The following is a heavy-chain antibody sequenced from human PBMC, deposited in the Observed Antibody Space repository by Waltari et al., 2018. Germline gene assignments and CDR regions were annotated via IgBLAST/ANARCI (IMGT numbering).Heavy chain of an antibody. CDR3: TRDLYGSGGDYFDP. V-gene: IGHV3-21*05. CDR1: GFSFSSYD. Sequence: DVQLVESGGGLVKPGGSLRLSCAASGFSFSSYDMSWVRQTPGRGMELVVVSRGRGRSYIFYTDSGKGRFTISRDNAKNSLFLKMNSLRAEDTAVYYGTRDLYGSGGDYFDPWGQGTLVTVSS. J-gene: IGHJ4*02. CDR2: SRGRGRSYI. D-gene: IGHD6-19*01.